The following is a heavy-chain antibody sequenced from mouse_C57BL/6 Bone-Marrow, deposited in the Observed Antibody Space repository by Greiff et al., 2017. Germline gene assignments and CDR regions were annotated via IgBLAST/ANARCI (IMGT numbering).Heavy chain of an antibody. Sequence: QVQLQQSGAELVRPGASVTLSCKASGYTFTDYEMHWVKQTPVHGLEWIGAIDPETGGTAYNQKFKGKAILTADKSSSSAYMERRSLTSEDSAVYYCTRSGSNYVDWYFDVWGTGTTVTVSS. V-gene: IGHV1-15*01. CDR2: IDPETGGT. J-gene: IGHJ1*03. CDR3: TRSGSNYVDWYFDV. D-gene: IGHD2-5*01. CDR1: GYTFTDYE.